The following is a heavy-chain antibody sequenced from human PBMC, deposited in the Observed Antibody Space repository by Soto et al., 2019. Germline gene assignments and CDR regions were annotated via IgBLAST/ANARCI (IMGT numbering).Heavy chain of an antibody. Sequence: GGSLRLSCAASGFTFSSYAMSWVRQAPGKGLEWVSAISGSGGSTYYADSVKGRFTISRDNSKNTLYLQMNSLRAEDTDVTYCAKDRSYYYDSSGYYPDAFDIWGQGTMVTVSS. D-gene: IGHD3-22*01. J-gene: IGHJ3*02. CDR2: ISGSGGST. V-gene: IGHV3-23*01. CDR3: AKDRSYYYDSSGYYPDAFDI. CDR1: GFTFSSYA.